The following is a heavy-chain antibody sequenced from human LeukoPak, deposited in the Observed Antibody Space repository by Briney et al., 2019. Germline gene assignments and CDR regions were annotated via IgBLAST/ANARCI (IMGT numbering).Heavy chain of an antibody. CDR1: GFTFSSYD. CDR2: IGTAGDT. D-gene: IGHD3-3*01. J-gene: IGHJ6*02. Sequence: GGSLRLSCAASGFTFSSYDMHWVRQATGKGLEWVSAIGTAGDTYYPGSVKGRFTISRENAKNSLYLQMNSLRAGDTAVYYCARGHPDDFWSGYGRTAGYYGMDVWGQGTTVTVSS. CDR3: ARGHPDDFWSGYGRTAGYYGMDV. V-gene: IGHV3-13*01.